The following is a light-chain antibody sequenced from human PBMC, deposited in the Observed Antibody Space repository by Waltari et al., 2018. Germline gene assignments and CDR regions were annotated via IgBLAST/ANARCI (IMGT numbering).Light chain of an antibody. CDR1: SSAVGGYNY. Sequence: QSALTQPASVSGSPGQSITISCTGTSSAVGGYNYVSWYQQHPGKAPRLMFYEVTNRPSGISDRSSGSKSGNTASLAIYGLQAEDEADYYCCSYTSSTSWVFGGGTKLTVL. CDR2: EVT. V-gene: IGLV2-14*01. CDR3: CSYTSSTSWV. J-gene: IGLJ3*02.